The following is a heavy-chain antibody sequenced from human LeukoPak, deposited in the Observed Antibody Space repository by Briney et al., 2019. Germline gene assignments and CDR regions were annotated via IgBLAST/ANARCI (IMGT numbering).Heavy chain of an antibody. V-gene: IGHV4-34*01. D-gene: IGHD3-22*01. CDR1: GGSFSGYY. J-gene: IGHJ3*02. CDR3: ARRMNYYDSSGYPPRSRAFDI. CDR2: INHSGST. Sequence: SETLSLTCAVYGGSFSGYYWSWIRQPPGKGLEWIGEINHSGSTNYNPSLKSRATISVDTSKNQFSLKLSSVTAADTAVYYCARRMNYYDSSGYPPRSRAFDIWGQGTMVTVSS.